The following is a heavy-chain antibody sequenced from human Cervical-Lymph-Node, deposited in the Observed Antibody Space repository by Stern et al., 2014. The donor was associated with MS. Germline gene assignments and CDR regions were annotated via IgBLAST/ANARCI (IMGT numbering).Heavy chain of an antibody. V-gene: IGHV1-69*01. CDR2: IIPIFGTA. CDR1: GGTFSSYA. J-gene: IGHJ4*02. CDR3: ARERGNVNYYDSSGYYYLDY. Sequence: VHLVESGAEVKKPGSSVKVSCKASGGTFSSYAISWVRQAPGQGLEWMGGIIPIFGTANYAQKFQGRVTITADESTSTAYMELSSLRSEDTAVYYCARERGNVNYYDSSGYYYLDYWGQGTLVTVSS. D-gene: IGHD3-22*01.